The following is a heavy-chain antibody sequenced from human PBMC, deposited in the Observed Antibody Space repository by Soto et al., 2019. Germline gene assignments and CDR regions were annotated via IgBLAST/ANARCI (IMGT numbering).Heavy chain of an antibody. CDR3: ARNGDCTSGICYVGWFDP. D-gene: IGHD2-2*01. CDR1: GGSMRNDDW. V-gene: IGHV4-4*02. Sequence: QVQLQESGPGLVEPSGTLSLTCGVSGGSMRNDDWWSWVRQTPGKGLEWIGEISHYGNTNYNPSLKRRVPMSIDTSKNQFSLKVRSLTAADTAMYYCARNGDCTSGICYVGWFDPWGQGTLVSVSS. CDR2: ISHYGNT. J-gene: IGHJ5*02.